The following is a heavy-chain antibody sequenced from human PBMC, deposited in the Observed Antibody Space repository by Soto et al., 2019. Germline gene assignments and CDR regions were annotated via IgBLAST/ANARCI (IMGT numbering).Heavy chain of an antibody. J-gene: IGHJ5*02. Sequence: QVQLQESGPGLVKPSQTLSLTCTVSGGSISSGGYYWSWIRQHPGKGLEWIGYIYYSGSNYYNPSLKSRVTTSVGTHTLQSSLKLSSAPAADTPRYYCARRVFPWGQGTLVTVSS. CDR3: ARRVFP. CDR2: IYYSGSN. CDR1: GGSISSGGYY. V-gene: IGHV4-31*03.